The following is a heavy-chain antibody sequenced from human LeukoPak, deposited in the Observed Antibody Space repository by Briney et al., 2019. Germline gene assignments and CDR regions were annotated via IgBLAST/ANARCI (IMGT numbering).Heavy chain of an antibody. Sequence: GGSLRLSCAASGFTFSSYAMGWVRQAPGKGLEWVSVMYSGGSTYYADSVKGRFTISRDNSKNTLYLQMNSLRAEDTAVYYCARRGSSPFDYWGQGTLVTVSS. J-gene: IGHJ4*02. CDR2: MYSGGST. V-gene: IGHV3-66*01. CDR3: ARRGSSPFDY. D-gene: IGHD6-6*01. CDR1: GFTFSSYA.